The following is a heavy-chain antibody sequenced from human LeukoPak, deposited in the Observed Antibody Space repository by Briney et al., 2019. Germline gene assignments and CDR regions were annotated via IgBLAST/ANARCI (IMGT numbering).Heavy chain of an antibody. D-gene: IGHD3-22*01. CDR3: ANGNYYDSSGYPSPLNNYYYGMDV. CDR2: IRTDGHET. Sequence: GGSLRLSCAASGFRFSDYWMHWVRQAPGKGLEWVSRIRTDGHETDYADSVKGRFAISRDNAKNTLYLQMNSLRAEDTAVYYCANGNYYDSSGYPSPLNNYYYGMDVWGQGTTVTVSS. J-gene: IGHJ6*02. CDR1: GFRFSDYW. V-gene: IGHV3-74*01.